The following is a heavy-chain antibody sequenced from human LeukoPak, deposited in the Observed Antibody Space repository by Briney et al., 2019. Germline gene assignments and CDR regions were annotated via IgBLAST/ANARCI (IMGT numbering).Heavy chain of an antibody. V-gene: IGHV3-30-3*01. J-gene: IGHJ6*02. CDR2: ISYDESNK. CDR1: GFTFSSYA. Sequence: GGSLRLSCAASGFTFSSYAMHWVRQAPGKGLEWVAVISYDESNKYYADSVKGRFTISRDNSKNTLYLQMNSLRAEDTAVYYCARDLQENGMDVWGQGTTVTVSS. CDR3: ARDLQENGMDV. D-gene: IGHD4-11*01.